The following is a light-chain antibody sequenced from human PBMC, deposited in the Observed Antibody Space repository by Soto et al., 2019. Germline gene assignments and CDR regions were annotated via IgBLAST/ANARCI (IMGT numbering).Light chain of an antibody. J-gene: IGKJ4*01. CDR3: QQYDNLPLT. V-gene: IGKV1-33*01. CDR2: DAS. CDR1: QDIKNY. Sequence: DIQMTQSPSSLSASVGDRFTVTCQASQDIKNYLNWYQQKSGKAPKLLIYDASDLETGVPSRFSGSGSGTDFTFTINSLQPEDIATYYCQQYDNLPLTFGGGTK.